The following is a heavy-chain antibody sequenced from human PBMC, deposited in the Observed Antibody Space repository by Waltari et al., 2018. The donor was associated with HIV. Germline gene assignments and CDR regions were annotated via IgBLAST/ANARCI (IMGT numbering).Heavy chain of an antibody. J-gene: IGHJ4*02. CDR2: SSSGSSFM. CDR1: GFTFSSFS. D-gene: IGHD4-17*01. CDR3: AGALTNVGGF. Sequence: EVQLVESGGGLVKPGGSLWLSCAGSGFTFSSFSVNWVGQARGKGLEWVASSSSGSSFMDCADSVKGRFTISRDNAKNSMYLQMKSLRVEDTALYYCAGALTNVGGFWGQGTLVTVSS. V-gene: IGHV3-21*01.